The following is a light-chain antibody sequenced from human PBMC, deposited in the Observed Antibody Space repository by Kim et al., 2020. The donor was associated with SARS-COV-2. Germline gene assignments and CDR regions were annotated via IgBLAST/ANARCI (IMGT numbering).Light chain of an antibody. J-gene: IGKJ4*01. CDR3: QQRSNWPRT. CDR1: QSVSSY. V-gene: IGKV3-11*01. Sequence: EIVFTQSPATLSLSPGERATLSCWASQSVSSYLAWYQQKPGQAPRLLIYDASNRATGIPARFSGSGSGTDFTLTISSLEPEDFAVYYCQQRSNWPRTFGGGTKVDIK. CDR2: DAS.